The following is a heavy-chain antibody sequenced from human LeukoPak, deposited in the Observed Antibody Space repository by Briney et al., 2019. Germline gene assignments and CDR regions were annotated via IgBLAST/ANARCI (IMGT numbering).Heavy chain of an antibody. CDR3: ARDELEQQIPLNAFDI. J-gene: IGHJ3*02. CDR2: IIPILGIA. V-gene: IGHV1-69*04. Sequence: SVKVSCKASGGTFSSYAISWVRQAPGQGLEWMGRIIPILGIANYAQKFQGRVTITADKSTSTAYMELSSLRSEDTAVYYCARDELEQQIPLNAFDIWGQGTMVTVSS. CDR1: GGTFSSYA. D-gene: IGHD6-13*01.